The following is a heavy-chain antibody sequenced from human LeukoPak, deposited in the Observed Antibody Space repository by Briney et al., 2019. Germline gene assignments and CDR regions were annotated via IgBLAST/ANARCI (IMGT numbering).Heavy chain of an antibody. J-gene: IGHJ6*02. CDR1: GFTFSSYA. D-gene: IGHD5-24*01. V-gene: IGHV3-23*01. CDR2: ISGSGGCT. CDR3: AKGFSGDYYYYGMDV. Sequence: GGSLRLSCAASGFTFSSYAMSWVRQAPGKGLEWVSAISGSGGCTYYADSVKGRFTISRDNSKNTRYLQMNSLRAEDTAVYYCAKGFSGDYYYYGMDVWGQGTTVTVSS.